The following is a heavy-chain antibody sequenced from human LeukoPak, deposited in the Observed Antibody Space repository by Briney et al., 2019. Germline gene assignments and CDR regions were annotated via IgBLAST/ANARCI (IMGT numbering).Heavy chain of an antibody. CDR2: IYPDDSDT. D-gene: IGHD1-26*01. J-gene: IGHJ4*02. V-gene: IGHV5-51*01. Sequence: GESLKISCKGSGYRFTRSWIAWVRQMPGKGLEWMGVIYPDDSDTRYSPSFQGQVTISADKSISTAYLQWSSLKASDTGMYYCARHGGSYISYWGQGTLVTVSS. CDR1: GYRFTRSW. CDR3: ARHGGSYISY.